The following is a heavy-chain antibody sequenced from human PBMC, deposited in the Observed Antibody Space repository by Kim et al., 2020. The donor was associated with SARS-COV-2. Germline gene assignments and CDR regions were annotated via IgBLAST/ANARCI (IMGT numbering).Heavy chain of an antibody. J-gene: IGHJ4*02. V-gene: IGHV3-30*01. D-gene: IGHD3-10*01. CDR3: ARDTGPRGASSFDY. Sequence: ADSAKGRFTSSRDNSKNTLYLQMNSLRAEDTAVYYCARDTGPRGASSFDYWGQGTLVTVSS.